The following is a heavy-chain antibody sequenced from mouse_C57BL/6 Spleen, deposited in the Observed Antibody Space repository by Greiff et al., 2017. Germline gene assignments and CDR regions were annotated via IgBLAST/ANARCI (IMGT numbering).Heavy chain of an antibody. Sequence: DVQLQESGGGLVQPKGSLKFSCAASGFSFNTYAMNWVRQAPGKGLEWVVRIRSKSNNYATDYADSVKARFTISRDDSESMLYLNMNNLKTEDTAMYYCVRLLWDDYAMDYWGQGTSVTVSS. V-gene: IGHV10-1*01. D-gene: IGHD4-1*01. CDR1: GFSFNTYA. J-gene: IGHJ4*01. CDR2: IRSKSNNYAT. CDR3: VRLLWDDYAMDY.